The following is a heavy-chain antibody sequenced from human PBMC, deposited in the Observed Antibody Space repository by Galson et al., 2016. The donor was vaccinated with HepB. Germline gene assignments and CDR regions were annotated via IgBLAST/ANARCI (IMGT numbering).Heavy chain of an antibody. J-gene: IGHJ5*02. CDR1: GYSFRSYA. CDR2: IIPIFGAV. V-gene: IGHV1-69*13. Sequence: SVKVSCKASGYSFRSYAISWLRQAPGQGLEWMGGIIPIFGAVNYAQKFRGRVTITADESTSTAYMELSSLRSEDTAIYYCAKVESLYYSDSGGANKAWFDPWGQGTLVTVSS. D-gene: IGHD3-22*01. CDR3: AKVESLYYSDSGGANKAWFDP.